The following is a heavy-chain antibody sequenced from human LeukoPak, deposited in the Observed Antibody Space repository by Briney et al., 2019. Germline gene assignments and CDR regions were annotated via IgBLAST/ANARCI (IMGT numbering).Heavy chain of an antibody. J-gene: IGHJ3*02. V-gene: IGHV4-59*12. CDR3: ARLADILTGYFHDAFDI. CDR2: IYYSGST. D-gene: IGHD3-9*01. Sequence: PSETLSLTCTVSGGSISSYYWSWIRQPPGKGLEWIGYIYYSGSTNYNPSLKSRVTISVDTSKNQFSLKLSSVTAADTAVYYCARLADILTGYFHDAFDIWGQGTMVTVSS. CDR1: GGSISSYY.